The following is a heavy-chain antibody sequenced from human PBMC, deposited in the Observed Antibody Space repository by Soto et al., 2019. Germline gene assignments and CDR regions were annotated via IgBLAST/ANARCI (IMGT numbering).Heavy chain of an antibody. D-gene: IGHD6-6*01. CDR2: ISWNSNV. CDR1: GFTFDDYA. V-gene: IGHV3-9*01. CDR3: AKARSEYSSSSVDY. Sequence: EVHLVESGGGLVQPGRPLRLSCAASGFTFDDYAMHWVRQAPGKGLEWVSGISWNSNVGYAGSVKGRFTISRDNAKNPLYLQMNSLRVEDTALYYCAKARSEYSSSSVDYWGQGTLVTVAS. J-gene: IGHJ4*02.